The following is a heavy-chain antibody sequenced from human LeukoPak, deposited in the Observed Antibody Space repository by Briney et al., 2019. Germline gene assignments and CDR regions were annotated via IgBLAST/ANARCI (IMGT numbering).Heavy chain of an antibody. CDR2: INDSGST. V-gene: IGHV4-34*01. Sequence: PSETLSLTCAVSGGSFSGYYWSWIRQPPGKGLEWIGEINDSGSTNYNPSLKSRVTISIDTSKNQFSLKLSSVTAADTAVYYCARALTVVIITTPGYFDLWGRGTLVTVSS. J-gene: IGHJ2*01. CDR1: GGSFSGYY. CDR3: ARALTVVIITTPGYFDL. D-gene: IGHD3-22*01.